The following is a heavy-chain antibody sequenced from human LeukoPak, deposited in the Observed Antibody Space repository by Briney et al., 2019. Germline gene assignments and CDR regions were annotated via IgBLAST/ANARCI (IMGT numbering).Heavy chain of an antibody. CDR1: GGTFSSYA. V-gene: IGHV1-69*06. J-gene: IGHJ4*02. CDR2: IIPIFGTA. Sequence: ASVKVSCKASGGTFSSYAISWVRQAPGQGLEWMGRIIPIFGTANYAQKFQGRVTITADKSTSTAYMELNSLRSEDTAVYYCARDRVEEVAAAGTGYWGQGTLVTVSS. D-gene: IGHD6-13*01. CDR3: ARDRVEEVAAAGTGY.